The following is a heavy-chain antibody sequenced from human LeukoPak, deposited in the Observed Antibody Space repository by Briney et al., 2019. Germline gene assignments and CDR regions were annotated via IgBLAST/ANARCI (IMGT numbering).Heavy chain of an antibody. D-gene: IGHD6-19*01. CDR3: SGGGGGDGSGRSTTDY. Sequence: GGSLRLSCVASGFTFSSYWMSWVRQAPGKGLEGVANINQDGSEKYDLDSAKGRFTISRENAKNSSYLQMNSLRVADTAMYYCSGGGGGDGSGRSTTDYWGQGTLVTISS. J-gene: IGHJ4*02. V-gene: IGHV3-7*01. CDR2: INQDGSEK. CDR1: GFTFSSYW.